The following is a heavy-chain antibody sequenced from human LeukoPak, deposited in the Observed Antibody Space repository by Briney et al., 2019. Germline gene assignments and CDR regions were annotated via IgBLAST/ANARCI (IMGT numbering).Heavy chain of an antibody. CDR1: GFTFDDYA. Sequence: GGSLRLSCAASGFTFDDYAMHWVRQAPGKGLEWVSGISWNSGSIGYADSVKGRFTISRDNSNNTLCLQMNSLRAEDTATYYCAKGVVSAHFDDWGQGTLVTVSS. J-gene: IGHJ4*02. V-gene: IGHV3-9*01. D-gene: IGHD2-15*01. CDR3: AKGVVSAHFDD. CDR2: ISWNSGSI.